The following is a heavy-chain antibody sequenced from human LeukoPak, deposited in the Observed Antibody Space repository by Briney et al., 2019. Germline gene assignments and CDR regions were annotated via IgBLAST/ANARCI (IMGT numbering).Heavy chain of an antibody. D-gene: IGHD3-10*01. V-gene: IGHV1-46*01. CDR2: INPSGGST. Sequence: GASVKVSCKASGYTFTSYYMHWVRQAPGQGLEWMGIINPSGGSTSYAQKFQGRVTMTRDTSTSTVYMELSSLRSEDTAVYYCAVYYYGSGSHYNSDTFDIWGQGTMVTVSS. CDR1: GYTFTSYY. CDR3: AVYYYGSGSHYNSDTFDI. J-gene: IGHJ3*02.